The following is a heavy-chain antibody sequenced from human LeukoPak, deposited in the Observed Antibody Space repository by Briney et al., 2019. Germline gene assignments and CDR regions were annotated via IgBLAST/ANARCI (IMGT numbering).Heavy chain of an antibody. J-gene: IGHJ3*02. V-gene: IGHV4-59*01. CDR2: IYYSGST. Sequence: SETLSLTCTVSGGSISSYYWSWIRQPPGKGLEWIGYIYYSGSTNYNPSLKSRVTISVDTSKNQFSLKLSSVTAADTAVYYCAREVSPDAFDIWGQGTTVTVSS. CDR1: GGSISSYY. CDR3: AREVSPDAFDI.